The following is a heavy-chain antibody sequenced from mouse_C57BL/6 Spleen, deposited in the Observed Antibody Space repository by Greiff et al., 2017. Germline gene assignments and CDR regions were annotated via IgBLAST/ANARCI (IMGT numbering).Heavy chain of an antibody. Sequence: EVKLQESGPELVKPGASVKIPCKASGYTFTDYNMDWVKQSHGKSLEWIGDINPNNGGTIYNQKFKGKATLTVDKSSSTAYLELRSLTSEDTAVYYGARKAYYSNFVGYFDVWGTGTTVTVSS. J-gene: IGHJ1*03. V-gene: IGHV1-18*01. CDR1: GYTFTDYN. CDR2: INPNNGGT. CDR3: ARKAYYSNFVGYFDV. D-gene: IGHD2-5*01.